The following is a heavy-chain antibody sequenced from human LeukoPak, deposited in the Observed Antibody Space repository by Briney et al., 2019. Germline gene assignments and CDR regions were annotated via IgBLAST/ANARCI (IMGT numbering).Heavy chain of an antibody. J-gene: IGHJ4*02. CDR3: AREEVVVVAATYFDY. D-gene: IGHD2-15*01. V-gene: IGHV1-18*01. CDR1: GYTFTSYG. CDR2: ISAYNGNT. Sequence: ASVKVSCKASGYTFTSYGISWARQAPGQGLEWMGWISAYNGNTNYAQKLQGRVTMTTDTSTSTAYMELRSLRSDDTAVYYCAREEVVVVAATYFDYWGQGTLVTVSS.